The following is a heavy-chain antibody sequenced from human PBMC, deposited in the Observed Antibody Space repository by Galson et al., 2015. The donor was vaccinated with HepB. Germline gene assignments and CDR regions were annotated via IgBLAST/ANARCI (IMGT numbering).Heavy chain of an antibody. V-gene: IGHV3-30*18. D-gene: IGHD1-26*01. CDR2: LAYDGSYE. J-gene: IGHJ3*01. Sequence: SLRLSCAASGFTFSHFGMHWIRQAPGKGLAWVAFLAYDGSYEYSAASVKGRFSISRDNSRNTLFLQTNSLTADDTGIYYCAKDHAVVGGWNAFDVWGQGTMVTVSS. CDR3: AKDHAVVGGWNAFDV. CDR1: GFTFSHFG.